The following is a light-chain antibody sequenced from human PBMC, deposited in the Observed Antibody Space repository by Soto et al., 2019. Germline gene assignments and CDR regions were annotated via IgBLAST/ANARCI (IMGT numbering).Light chain of an antibody. Sequence: DIPMTQSPSTLSASVGNRITITCRASQSIRTWLAWYQQKPGKAPRLLMYQASSLKSGVPSRFSGSGSETEFTLTITSLQPDDTATYFCQQYSTSLWTFGQGTKVDIK. CDR3: QQYSTSLWT. J-gene: IGKJ1*01. CDR2: QAS. CDR1: QSIRTW. V-gene: IGKV1-5*03.